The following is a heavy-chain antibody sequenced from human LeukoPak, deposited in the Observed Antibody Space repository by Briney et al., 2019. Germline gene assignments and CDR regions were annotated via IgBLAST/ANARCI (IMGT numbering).Heavy chain of an antibody. J-gene: IGHJ4*02. CDR3: ARAVDGSGGRPANPDY. V-gene: IGHV1-46*01. CDR1: GYTFTSYY. D-gene: IGHD3-10*01. Sequence: ASVKVSCKASGYTFTSYYMHWVRQAPGQGLEWMGIINPSGGSTSYAQKFQSRVTMTRDTSTSTVYMELSSLRSEDTAVYYCARAVDGSGGRPANPDYWGQGTLVTVSS. CDR2: INPSGGST.